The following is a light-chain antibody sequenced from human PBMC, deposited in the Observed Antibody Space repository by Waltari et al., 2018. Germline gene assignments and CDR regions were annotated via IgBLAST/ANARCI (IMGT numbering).Light chain of an antibody. J-gene: IGKJ2*01. V-gene: IGKV1-39*01. Sequence: DMQMKQSPSSLSASVGDRITISCRASQNINTYINWYQQKPGKAPKLLIYAAINVQSGVPARFRGSGSGTDFSLTISSLQPEDSATYYCQQTYSTSLFGQGTKLEIK. CDR1: QNINTY. CDR3: QQTYSTSL. CDR2: AAI.